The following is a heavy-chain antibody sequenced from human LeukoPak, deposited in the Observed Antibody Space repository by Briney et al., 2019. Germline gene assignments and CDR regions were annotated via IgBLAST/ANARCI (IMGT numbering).Heavy chain of an antibody. CDR1: GGSISSGGYY. CDR3: ARASYYDSSGLTDPYYFDY. Sequence: PSQTLSLTCTVPGGSISSGGYYWSWIRQHPGKGLEWIGYIYYSGSTYYNPSLKSRVTISVDTSKNQFSLKLSSVTAADTAVYYCARASYYDSSGLTDPYYFDYWGQGTLVTVSS. J-gene: IGHJ4*02. V-gene: IGHV4-31*03. CDR2: IYYSGST. D-gene: IGHD3-22*01.